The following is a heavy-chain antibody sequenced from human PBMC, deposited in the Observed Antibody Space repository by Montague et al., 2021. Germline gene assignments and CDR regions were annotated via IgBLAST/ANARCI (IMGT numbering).Heavy chain of an antibody. CDR2: INNHGGR. CDR3: ARGRLGGGIYWVSGVDPHFDY. J-gene: IGHJ4*02. Sequence: SETLSLTCAVYGDSISSYYWSWIRQPPATGLEWIGRINNHGGRNHNPSLKTRVTFSVDTAKNQFSLNLNSVNAADTAMYYCARGRLGGGIYWVSGVDPHFDYWGQGTLVTVSS. V-gene: IGHV4-59*10. CDR1: GDSISSYY. D-gene: IGHD5-12*01.